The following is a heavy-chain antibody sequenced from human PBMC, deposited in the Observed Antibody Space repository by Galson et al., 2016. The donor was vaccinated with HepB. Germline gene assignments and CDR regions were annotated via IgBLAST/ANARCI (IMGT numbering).Heavy chain of an antibody. D-gene: IGHD3-16*01. J-gene: IGHJ4*02. CDR3: ATLDLGVGRPIRDN. CDR2: IQPDGSEN. V-gene: IGHV3-7*03. Sequence: SLRLSCAASGFTFRFYWMSWVRQAPEKGLEWVANIQPDGSENYYVDSVKGRFTISRDNAKNSLYLQMNSLRAEDTAVYYCATLDLGVGRPIRDNWGQGILVSVSS. CDR1: GFTFRFYW.